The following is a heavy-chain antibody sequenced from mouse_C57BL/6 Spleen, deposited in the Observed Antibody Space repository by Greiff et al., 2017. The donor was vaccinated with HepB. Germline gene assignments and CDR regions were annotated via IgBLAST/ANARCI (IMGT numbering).Heavy chain of an antibody. CDR1: GFTFSSYA. CDR2: ISDGGSYT. D-gene: IGHD1-1*01. V-gene: IGHV5-4*01. Sequence: EVQGVESGGGLVKPGGSLKLSCAASGFTFSSYAMSWVRQTPEKRLEWVATISDGGSYTYYPDNVKGRFTISRDNAKNNLYLQMSHLKSEDTAMYYCARDCGSSSYYFDYWGQGTTLTVSS. CDR3: ARDCGSSSYYFDY. J-gene: IGHJ2*01.